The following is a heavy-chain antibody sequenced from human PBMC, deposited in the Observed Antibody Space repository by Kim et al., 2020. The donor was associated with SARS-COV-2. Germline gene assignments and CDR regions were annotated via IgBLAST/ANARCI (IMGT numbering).Heavy chain of an antibody. Sequence: GGSLRLSCAASGFTFSSYEMNWVRQAPGKGLEWVSYISSSGNTIYYADSVKGRFTISRDNAKNSLYLQMNSLRAEDTAVYYCARGEVRVDYGMDVWGQGTTVTVSS. CDR1: GFTFSSYE. CDR3: ARGEVRVDYGMDV. J-gene: IGHJ6*02. D-gene: IGHD3-3*01. V-gene: IGHV3-48*03. CDR2: ISSSGNTI.